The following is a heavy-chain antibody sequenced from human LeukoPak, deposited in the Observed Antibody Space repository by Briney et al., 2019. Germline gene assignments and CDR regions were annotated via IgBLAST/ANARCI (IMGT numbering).Heavy chain of an antibody. CDR3: AKGSGWYYFDY. D-gene: IGHD6-19*01. CDR1: GFTFSSYG. V-gene: IGHV3-23*01. J-gene: IGHJ4*02. Sequence: VGSLRLSCAASGFTFSSYGMSWVRRAPGKGLEWVSAISGSGGSTYYADSVKGRFTISRDNSKNTLYLQMNSLRAEDTAVYYCAKGSGWYYFDYWGQGTLVTVSS. CDR2: ISGSGGST.